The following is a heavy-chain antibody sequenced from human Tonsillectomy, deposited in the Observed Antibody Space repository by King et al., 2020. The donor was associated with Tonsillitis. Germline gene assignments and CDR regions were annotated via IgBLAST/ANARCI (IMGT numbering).Heavy chain of an antibody. J-gene: IGHJ3*01. CDR3: ARRGDSSGYRRAFDV. Sequence: QLQESGPGLVKPSETLSLIFSVSFASMTYSYWGWIRQPPEKGLEWIGYMYHNGNADYNPSLKSRVTMSVDTSTNQFSLKLSSVTAADTAIYYCARRGDSSGYRRAFDVWGQGTMVTVSS. D-gene: IGHD3-22*01. CDR1: FASMTYSY. V-gene: IGHV4-59*08. CDR2: MYHNGNA.